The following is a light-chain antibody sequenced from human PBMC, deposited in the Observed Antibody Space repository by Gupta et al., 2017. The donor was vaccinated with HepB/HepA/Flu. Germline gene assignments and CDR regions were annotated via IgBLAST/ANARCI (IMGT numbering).Light chain of an antibody. J-gene: IGLJ2*01. CDR1: ALPKQY. CDR2: KDS. V-gene: IGLV3-25*03. Sequence: SYELTQPPSVSVSPGQTARHTCSGDALPKQYAYWYQQKPGQAPVLVIYKDSERPSGIHERFSGSSSGTTVTLTISGVQSEDEADYYCQSADSSGTYSVVFGGGTKLTVL. CDR3: QSADSSGTYSVV.